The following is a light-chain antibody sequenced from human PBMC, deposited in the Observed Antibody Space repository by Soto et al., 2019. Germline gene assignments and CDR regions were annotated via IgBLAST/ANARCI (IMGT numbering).Light chain of an antibody. CDR3: QQRSNWPPLFT. J-gene: IGKJ3*01. Sequence: VVTQSPSTLSVSPGERATLSCRASESVSRNLAWYQQKPGQAPRLLIYDASTRATGIPDRFSGGGSGTEFTLTISSLQSEDFVVYYCQQRSNWPPLFTFGPGTKVDIK. CDR2: DAS. V-gene: IGKV3-15*01. CDR1: ESVSRN.